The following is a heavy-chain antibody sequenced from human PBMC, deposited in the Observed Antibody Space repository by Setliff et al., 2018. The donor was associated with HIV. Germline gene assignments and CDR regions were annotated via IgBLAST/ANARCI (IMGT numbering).Heavy chain of an antibody. Sequence: ASVKVSCKASGYSFTRYYMHWVRQAPGQGLEWMGITHPSGGSPNYAQKFQGRVTITTDESTSTAYMELSSLRSEDTAVYSCARERRYCSGGGCSKFFDYWGQGTLVTVSS. CDR1: GYSFTRYY. CDR3: ARERRYCSGGGCSKFFDY. V-gene: IGHV1-46*01. CDR2: THPSGGSP. D-gene: IGHD2-15*01. J-gene: IGHJ4*02.